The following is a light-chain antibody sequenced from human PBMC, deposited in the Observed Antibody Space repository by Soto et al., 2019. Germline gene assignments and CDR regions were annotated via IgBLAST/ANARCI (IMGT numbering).Light chain of an antibody. Sequence: QSVLTQPPSGSGAPGQRVTLSCTGSSSNIGTDDDVHWYQQLPGTAPKLLIYRNTNRPSGVPDRFSGSKSGTSASLAITGLQAEDEADYYCQSYDRSLSGAAVFGGGTKLTVL. CDR3: QSYDRSLSGAAV. CDR2: RNT. V-gene: IGLV1-40*01. CDR1: SSNIGTDDD. J-gene: IGLJ2*01.